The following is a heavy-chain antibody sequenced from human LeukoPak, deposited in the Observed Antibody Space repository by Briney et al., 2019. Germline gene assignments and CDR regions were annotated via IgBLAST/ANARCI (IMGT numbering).Heavy chain of an antibody. V-gene: IGHV3-53*01. CDR1: GFTVSSNY. Sequence: GGSLRLSCAASGFTVSSNYMSWVRQAPGKGLEWVSVIYSGGSTYYADSVKGRFTISRDNSKNTPYLQMNSLRAEGTAVYYCARATGDRDPDFFDYWGQGTLVTVSS. CDR2: IYSGGST. D-gene: IGHD7-27*01. J-gene: IGHJ4*02. CDR3: ARATGDRDPDFFDY.